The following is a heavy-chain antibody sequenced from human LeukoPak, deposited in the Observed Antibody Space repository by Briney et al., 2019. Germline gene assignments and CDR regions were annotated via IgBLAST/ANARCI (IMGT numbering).Heavy chain of an antibody. Sequence: PGRSLRLSCAATGFTFSNHGMHWVRQAPGKGLEWVAVILYDGKNQYYGDSVKGRFTISRDNSKNTLYLQMNSLRAEDTAVYYCVKGRGGARETNNDLDYWGQGILVTVSS. V-gene: IGHV3-30*18. J-gene: IGHJ4*02. D-gene: IGHD1/OR15-1a*01. CDR1: GFTFSNHG. CDR3: VKGRGGARETNNDLDY. CDR2: ILYDGKNQ.